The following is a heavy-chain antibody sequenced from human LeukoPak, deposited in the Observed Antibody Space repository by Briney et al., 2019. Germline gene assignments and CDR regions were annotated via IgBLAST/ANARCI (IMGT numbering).Heavy chain of an antibody. Sequence: ASVKVSCKASGGTFSSYPISWVRQAPGHGLEWVGGIIPSSGTTNYAHRFQGRVTITADESTSTAYMELSSLRSEDTAVYYCARGRYCSSASCPFDYWGQGTLVAVSS. CDR3: ARGRYCSSASCPFDY. V-gene: IGHV1-69*13. CDR2: IIPSSGTT. CDR1: GGTFSSYP. J-gene: IGHJ4*02. D-gene: IGHD2-2*01.